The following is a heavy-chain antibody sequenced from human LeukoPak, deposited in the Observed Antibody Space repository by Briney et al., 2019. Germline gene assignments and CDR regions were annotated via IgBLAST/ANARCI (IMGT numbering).Heavy chain of an antibody. CDR1: GFTFDDYD. V-gene: IGHV3-30-3*01. D-gene: IGHD3-9*01. Sequence: PGGSLRLSCEASGFTFDDYDMSWVRQAPGKGLEREAVISYDGSNKYYADSVKGRFTISRDNSKNTLYLQMNSLRAEDTAVYYCARDYDILTGYSPGAFDIWGQGTMVTVSS. J-gene: IGHJ3*02. CDR2: ISYDGSNK. CDR3: ARDYDILTGYSPGAFDI.